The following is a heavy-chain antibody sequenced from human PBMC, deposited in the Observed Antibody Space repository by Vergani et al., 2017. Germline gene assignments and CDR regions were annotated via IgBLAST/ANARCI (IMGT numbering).Heavy chain of an antibody. CDR1: GGSIRSNNW. D-gene: IGHD3-22*01. J-gene: IGHJ4*02. Sequence: QVQLQESGPGLVKPSGTLSLTCAVSGGSIRSNNWWSWVRQPPGKGLEWIGEIYHSGSTNYNPSLKSRVTISVDKSKNQFSLKLSSVTAADTAVYYCARASGHYDSTGYYYVGNYFDYWGQGTLVTVSS. CDR2: IYHSGST. V-gene: IGHV4-4*02. CDR3: ARASGHYDSTGYYYVGNYFDY.